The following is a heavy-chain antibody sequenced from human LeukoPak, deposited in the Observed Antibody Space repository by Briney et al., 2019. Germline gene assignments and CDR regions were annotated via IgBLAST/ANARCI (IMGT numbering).Heavy chain of an antibody. Sequence: GGSLRLSCAASGFTFSSYAMNWVRQTPGKGPEWVSLIKGSGDSTYYADSVRGRFTISRDNSKNTLYLQMNSLRGEDTAVYYCAKGEVVPAAIYGMDVWGQGTTVTVS. CDR1: GFTFSSYA. D-gene: IGHD2-2*02. CDR3: AKGEVVPAAIYGMDV. V-gene: IGHV3-23*01. CDR2: IKGSGDST. J-gene: IGHJ6*02.